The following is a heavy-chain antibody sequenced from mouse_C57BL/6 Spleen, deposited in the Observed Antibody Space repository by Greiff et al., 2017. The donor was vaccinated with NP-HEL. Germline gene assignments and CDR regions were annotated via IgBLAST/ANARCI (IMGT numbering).Heavy chain of an antibody. Sequence: QVQLQQSGAELVRPGTSVKVSCKASGYAFTNYLIEWVKQRPGQGLEWIGVINPGSGGTNYNEKFKGKATLTADKSSSTAYMQLSSLTSEDSAVYFGASSGDGGGSFDYWGQGTTLTVSS. V-gene: IGHV1-54*01. CDR1: GYAFTNYL. CDR3: ASSGDGGGSFDY. J-gene: IGHJ2*01. D-gene: IGHD3-1*01. CDR2: INPGSGGT.